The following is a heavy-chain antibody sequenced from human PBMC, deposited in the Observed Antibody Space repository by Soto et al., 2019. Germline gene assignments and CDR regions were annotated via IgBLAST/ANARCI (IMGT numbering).Heavy chain of an antibody. CDR3: ASDPTP. J-gene: IGHJ5*02. CDR2: FYYSGNT. V-gene: IGHV4-31*03. CDR1: GGSISSGGYY. Sequence: QVQLQETGPGLVKPSQTLSLTCTVSGGSISSGGYYWSWIRQHPGKCLEWIGYFYYSGNTYYNPFLMSRVTITVDTSKNQFSLKLSSETAADTAVYYCASDPTPWGQGTLVTVSS.